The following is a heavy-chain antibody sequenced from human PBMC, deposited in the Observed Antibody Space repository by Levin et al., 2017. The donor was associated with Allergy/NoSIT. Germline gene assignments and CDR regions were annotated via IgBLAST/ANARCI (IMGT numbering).Heavy chain of an antibody. CDR3: LRLESSAYSYVFY. CDR2: IGPDNSDT. Sequence: KVSCKASGYTFINYWIGWVRQMPGKGPEWMGIIGPDNSDTRYSPSFEGQVTISVDKSISTAYLQWRSLKASDTDMYYCLRLESSAYSYVFYWGLGTLVTVSS. V-gene: IGHV5-51*01. D-gene: IGHD3-22*01. J-gene: IGHJ4*02. CDR1: GYTFINYW.